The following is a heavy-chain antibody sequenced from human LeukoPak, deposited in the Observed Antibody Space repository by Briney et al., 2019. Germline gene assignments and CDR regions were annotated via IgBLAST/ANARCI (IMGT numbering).Heavy chain of an antibody. D-gene: IGHD3-22*01. J-gene: IGHJ4*02. V-gene: IGHV3-23*01. Sequence: GGSLRLSCAASGFTFSSYAMSWVRQAPGKGLEWVSAISGSGGSTYYADSVKGRFTISRDNSKNTLYLQVNSLRAEDTAVYYCAKDIMVENYYDSSGYYPYWGQGTLVTVSS. CDR3: AKDIMVENYYDSSGYYPY. CDR1: GFTFSSYA. CDR2: ISGSGGST.